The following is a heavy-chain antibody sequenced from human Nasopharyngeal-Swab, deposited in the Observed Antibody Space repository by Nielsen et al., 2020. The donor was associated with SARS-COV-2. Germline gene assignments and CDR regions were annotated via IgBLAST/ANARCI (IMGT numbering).Heavy chain of an antibody. V-gene: IGHV3-23*01. CDR2: ISDSGGTT. Sequence: GESLKISCAASGFTFSTYAMSWVRQAPGKGLEWVSDISDSGGTTYYADSVKGRFTISRDNAQNSLSLQMNSLREEDTAIYYCARASKTGAAAGLHPFGNWGQGTLVTVSS. CDR1: GFTFSTYA. D-gene: IGHD6-13*01. CDR3: ARASKTGAAAGLHPFGN. J-gene: IGHJ4*02.